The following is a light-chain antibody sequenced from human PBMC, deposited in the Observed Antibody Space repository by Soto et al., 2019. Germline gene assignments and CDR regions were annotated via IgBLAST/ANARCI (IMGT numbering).Light chain of an antibody. J-gene: IGKJ1*01. CDR3: QQYNRDSRT. V-gene: IGKV1-5*01. Sequence: TPQSPAALSACQRDRATITCRCSQSISSWLAWDQQKPGKAPKLRIYEASSWESGVQSRFSGRASWTEFTLTISSLEPEDFATYYCQQYNRDSRTFARGSKV. CDR2: EAS. CDR1: QSISSW.